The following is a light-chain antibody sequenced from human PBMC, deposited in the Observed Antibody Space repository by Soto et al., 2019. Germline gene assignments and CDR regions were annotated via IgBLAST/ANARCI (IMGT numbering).Light chain of an antibody. CDR2: AAS. CDR3: QQYGSSGT. V-gene: IGKV3-15*01. Sequence: EIVMTQSPSTLSVSPWERPTLSCRASQRVNTDLAWYQQKPGQAPRLLIYAASTTATGFPARFSGSGSGTDFTLTISRLEPEDFAVYYCQQYGSSGTFGQGTKVDIK. J-gene: IGKJ1*01. CDR1: QRVNTD.